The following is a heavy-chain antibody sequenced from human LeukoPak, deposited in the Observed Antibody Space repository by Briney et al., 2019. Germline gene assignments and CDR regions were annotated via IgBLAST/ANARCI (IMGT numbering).Heavy chain of an antibody. D-gene: IGHD2-2*01. V-gene: IGHV1-69*05. J-gene: IGHJ4*02. CDR2: IIPIFGTA. Sequence: EASVKVSCKASGGTFSSYAISWVRQAPGQGLEWMGGIIPIFGTANYAQKFQGRVTITTDESTSTAYMELSSLRSEDTAVYYCAREALEAPAFDYWGQGTLVTVSS. CDR1: GGTFSSYA. CDR3: AREALEAPAFDY.